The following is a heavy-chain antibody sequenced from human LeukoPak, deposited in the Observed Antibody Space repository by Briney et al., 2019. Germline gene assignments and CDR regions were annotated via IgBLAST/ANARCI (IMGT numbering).Heavy chain of an antibody. J-gene: IGHJ4*02. CDR2: IYSGGST. CDR1: EFSVGSNY. D-gene: IGHD3-10*01. CDR3: TTGGYYYGSGTYYNLIGLDY. Sequence: GGSLRLSCAASEFSVGSNYMTWVRQAPGKGLEWVSLIYSGGSTYYADSVKGRFTISRDNSKNTLYLQMNSLKTEDTAVYYCTTGGYYYGSGTYYNLIGLDYWGQGTLVTVSS. V-gene: IGHV3-66*01.